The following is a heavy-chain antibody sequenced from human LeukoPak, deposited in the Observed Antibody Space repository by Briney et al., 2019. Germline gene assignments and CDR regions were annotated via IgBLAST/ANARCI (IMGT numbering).Heavy chain of an antibody. J-gene: IGHJ5*02. D-gene: IGHD1/OR15-1a*01. V-gene: IGHV3-43*02. CDR3: AKDIGTVSAPLDP. Sequence: PGGSLRLSCAASGFTFSNYAMHWVRQAPGKGLEWVSLISSDGGRTSYADSVKGRFTVSRDNSKNSLFLQMNSLRTEDTAFYYCAKDIGTVSAPLDPWGQGTLVTVSS. CDR1: GFTFSNYA. CDR2: ISSDGGRT.